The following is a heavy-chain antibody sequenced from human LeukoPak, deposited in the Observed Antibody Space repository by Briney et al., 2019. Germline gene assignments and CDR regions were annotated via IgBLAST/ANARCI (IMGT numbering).Heavy chain of an antibody. V-gene: IGHV3-30*02. CDR1: GFTFSSYS. Sequence: GGSLRLSCAASGFTFSSYSMNWVRQAPGKGLEWVAFIRYDGSNKYYADSVKGRFTISRDNSKNTLYLQMNSLRAEDTAVYYCAKDYAYSSGGDYWGQGTLVTVSS. D-gene: IGHD6-19*01. CDR2: IRYDGSNK. J-gene: IGHJ4*02. CDR3: AKDYAYSSGGDY.